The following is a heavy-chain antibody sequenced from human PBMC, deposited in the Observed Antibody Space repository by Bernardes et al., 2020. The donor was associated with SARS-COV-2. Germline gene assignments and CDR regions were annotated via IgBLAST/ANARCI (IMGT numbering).Heavy chain of an antibody. J-gene: IGHJ6*02. CDR1: GFTFSSYA. Sequence: LRLSCAASGFTFSSYAMHWVRQAPGKGLGWVAVISYDGSNKYYADSVKGRFTISRDNPKNTLYLQMNSLRAEDTAVYYCARATRANYYYGMDVWGQGTTVTVSS. CDR3: ARATRANYYYGMDV. CDR2: ISYDGSNK. V-gene: IGHV3-30-3*01.